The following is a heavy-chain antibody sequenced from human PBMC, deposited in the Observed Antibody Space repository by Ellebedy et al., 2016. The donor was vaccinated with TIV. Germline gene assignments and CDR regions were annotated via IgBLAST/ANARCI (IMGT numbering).Heavy chain of an antibody. D-gene: IGHD3-22*01. V-gene: IGHV3-33*01. CDR3: ARGHYYDSSGLY. CDR1: GFTFSSYG. J-gene: IGHJ4*02. CDR2: IWYDGSNK. Sequence: PGGSLRLSCAASGFTFSSYGMHWVRQAPGKGLEWVAVIWYDGSNKYYADSVKGRFTISRDNSKNTLYLQMNSLRAEDTAVYYCARGHYYDSSGLYWGQGTLVTVSS.